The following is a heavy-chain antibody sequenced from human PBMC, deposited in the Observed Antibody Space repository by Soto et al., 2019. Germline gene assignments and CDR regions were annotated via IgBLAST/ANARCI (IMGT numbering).Heavy chain of an antibody. CDR1: GYTFTSYG. CDR2: ISAYNGNT. J-gene: IGHJ4*02. V-gene: IGHV1-18*01. Sequence: GASVKVSCKASGYTFTSYGISWVRQAPGQGLEWMGWISAYNGNTNYAQKLQGRVTMTTDTSTSTAYMELRSLRSDDTAVYYCARVYNALWFGELLPAYFDYWGQGTLVTVSS. CDR3: ARVYNALWFGELLPAYFDY. D-gene: IGHD3-10*01.